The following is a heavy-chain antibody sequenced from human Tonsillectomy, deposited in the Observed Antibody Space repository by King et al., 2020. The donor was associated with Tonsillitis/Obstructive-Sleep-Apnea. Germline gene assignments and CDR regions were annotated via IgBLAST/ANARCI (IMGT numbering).Heavy chain of an antibody. CDR2: ISYDGSNK. D-gene: IGHD4-11*01. J-gene: IGHJ4*02. V-gene: IGHV3-30*04. CDR1: GFTFSSYA. Sequence: VQLVESGGGVVQPGRSLRLSCAASGFTFSSYAMHWVRQAPGKGLEWVAVISYDGSNKYYADSVKGRFTISRDNSKNTLYLQMNSLRAEDTAVYYCETTYDYSPYEFDYWGQGTLVTVSS. CDR3: ETTYDYSPYEFDY.